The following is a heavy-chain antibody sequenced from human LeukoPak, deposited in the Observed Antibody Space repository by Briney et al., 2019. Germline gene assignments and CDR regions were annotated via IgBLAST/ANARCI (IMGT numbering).Heavy chain of an antibody. CDR3: AKGSRLGDPLYCSGGSCYGLFDY. CDR2: ISGSGGST. D-gene: IGHD2-15*01. Sequence: GGSLRLSCAASGFTFSSYAMSWVRQAPGKGLEWVSAISGSGGSTYCADPVKGRFTISRDNSKNTLYLQMNSLRAEDTAVYYCAKGSRLGDPLYCSGGSCYGLFDYWGQGTLVTVSS. CDR1: GFTFSSYA. V-gene: IGHV3-23*01. J-gene: IGHJ4*02.